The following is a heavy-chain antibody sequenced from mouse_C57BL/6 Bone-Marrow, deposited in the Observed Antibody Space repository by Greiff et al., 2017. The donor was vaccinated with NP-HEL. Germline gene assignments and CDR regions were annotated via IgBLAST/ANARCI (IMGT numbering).Heavy chain of an antibody. V-gene: IGHV5-12*01. CDR2: ISNGGGST. D-gene: IGHD2-5*01. CDR3: ARRYSNYGYYAMDY. Sequence: DVMLVESGGGLVQPGGSLKLSCAASGFTFSDYYMYWVRQTPEKRLEWVAYISNGGGSTYYPDTVKGRFTISRDNAKNTLYLQMSRLKSEDTAMYYCARRYSNYGYYAMDYWGQGTSVTVSS. CDR1: GFTFSDYY. J-gene: IGHJ4*01.